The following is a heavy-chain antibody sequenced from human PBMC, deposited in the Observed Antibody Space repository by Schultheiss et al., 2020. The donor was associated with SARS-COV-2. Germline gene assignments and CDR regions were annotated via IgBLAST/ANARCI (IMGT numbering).Heavy chain of an antibody. CDR3: ARVDIWNYYYYMDV. Sequence: GGSLRLSCAASGFTFSSYSMNWVRQAPGKGLEWVSSISSSSSYIYYADSVKGRFTISRDNAKNSLYLQMNSLRAEDTAVYYCARVDIWNYYYYMDVWGKGTTVTVSS. D-gene: IGHD3-3*01. CDR1: GFTFSSYS. V-gene: IGHV3-21*01. J-gene: IGHJ6*03. CDR2: ISSSSSYI.